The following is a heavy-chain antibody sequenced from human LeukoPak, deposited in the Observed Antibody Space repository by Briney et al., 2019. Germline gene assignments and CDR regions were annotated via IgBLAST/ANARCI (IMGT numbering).Heavy chain of an antibody. J-gene: IGHJ6*03. CDR3: ARASPRYSSSRPKGDYYYYMDV. Sequence: SEALSLTCAVYGGSFSGYYWSWIRQPPGKGLEWIGEINHSGSTNYNPSLKSRVTISVDTSKNQFSLKLSSVTAADTAVYYCARASPRYSSSRPKGDYYYYMDVWGKGTTVTVSS. D-gene: IGHD6-13*01. CDR2: INHSGST. V-gene: IGHV4-34*01. CDR1: GGSFSGYY.